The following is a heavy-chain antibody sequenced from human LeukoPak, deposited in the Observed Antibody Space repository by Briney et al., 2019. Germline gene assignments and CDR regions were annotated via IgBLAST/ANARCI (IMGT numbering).Heavy chain of an antibody. D-gene: IGHD2-21*01. V-gene: IGHV3-30*18. CDR3: AKDVALRAAAYYFDY. J-gene: IGHJ4*02. CDR2: ISYNGGDK. CDR1: GFAFSSYG. Sequence: GGSLRLSCAASGFAFSSYGMHWVRQAPGKGLEWVAVISYNGGDKKYADSVKGRFTISRDNSKNAVYLEMNSLRAEDTAVYYCAKDVALRAAAYYFDYWGQGTPVTVSS.